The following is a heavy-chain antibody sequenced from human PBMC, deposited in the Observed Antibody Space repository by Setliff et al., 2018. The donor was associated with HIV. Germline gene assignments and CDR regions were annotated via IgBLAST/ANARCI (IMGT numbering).Heavy chain of an antibody. D-gene: IGHD5-12*01. CDR2: INTHTGNT. V-gene: IGHV1-18*01. CDR3: ARGKTWLRFLDY. CDR1: GGTFSSYA. J-gene: IGHJ4*02. Sequence: ASVKVSCKASGGTFSSYAISWVRQAPGQGLEWMGGINTHTGNTNSAQRFQGRVTMTTDTSTSTAYMELRSLRSDDTAVYYCARGKTWLRFLDYWGQGTLVTVSS.